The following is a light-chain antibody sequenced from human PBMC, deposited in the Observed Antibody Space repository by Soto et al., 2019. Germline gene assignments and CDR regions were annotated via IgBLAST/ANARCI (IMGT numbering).Light chain of an antibody. J-gene: IGLJ3*02. Sequence: QSVLTQPASVSGSPGQSITISCTGTSSDVGAYNHVSWYQHHPGKAPKVMIYEVSNRPSGVSDRFSGSKSGNTASLTISGLQAEDEADYYCMSYTTSDTFWVLGGGTQLTVL. CDR3: MSYTTSDTFWV. CDR1: SSDVGAYNH. V-gene: IGLV2-14*01. CDR2: EVS.